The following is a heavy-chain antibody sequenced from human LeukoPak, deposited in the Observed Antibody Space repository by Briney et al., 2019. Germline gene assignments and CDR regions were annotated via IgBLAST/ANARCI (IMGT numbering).Heavy chain of an antibody. CDR1: GFTFSSYA. J-gene: IGHJ5*02. D-gene: IGHD2-2*01. CDR3: ARMGRIVVVPAAPANWFDP. Sequence: GGSLGLSCAASGFTFSSYAMSWVRQAPGKGLEWVSAISGCGGSTYYADSVKGRFTISRDNAKNSLYLQMNSLRAEDTAVYYCARMGRIVVVPAAPANWFDPWGQGTLVTVSS. V-gene: IGHV3-23*01. CDR2: ISGCGGST.